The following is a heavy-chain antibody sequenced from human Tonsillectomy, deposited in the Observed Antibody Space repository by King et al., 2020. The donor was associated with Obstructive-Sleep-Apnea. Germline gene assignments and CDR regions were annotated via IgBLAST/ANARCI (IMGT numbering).Heavy chain of an antibody. CDR3: ARPGVGASSIIEY. V-gene: IGHV3-30*02. D-gene: IGHD1-26*01. Sequence: QLVQSGGGVVQPGRSLRLPCAASGFTFIDSGMHWVRQTPGKGLEWGSFILFDVSENYYADSVKGRFTISRDNSRNTLYLHMNSLRVEDTAVYYCARPGVGASSIIEYWGQGTLVTVSS. CDR2: ILFDVSEN. CDR1: GFTFIDSG. J-gene: IGHJ4*02.